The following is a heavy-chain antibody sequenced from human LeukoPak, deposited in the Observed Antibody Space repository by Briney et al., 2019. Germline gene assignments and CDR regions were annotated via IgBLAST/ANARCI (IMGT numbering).Heavy chain of an antibody. CDR1: GFTVSSNY. CDR2: IYSGGST. J-gene: IGHJ4*02. Sequence: GGSLRLSCAASGFTVSSNYMSWVRQAPGKGLEWVSVIYSGGSTYYADSVKGRFTISRDNSKNTLYLQMNNLRAEDTAVYYCAREGPYGDYMDYWGQGTLVTVSS. CDR3: AREGPYGDYMDY. V-gene: IGHV3-66*01. D-gene: IGHD4-17*01.